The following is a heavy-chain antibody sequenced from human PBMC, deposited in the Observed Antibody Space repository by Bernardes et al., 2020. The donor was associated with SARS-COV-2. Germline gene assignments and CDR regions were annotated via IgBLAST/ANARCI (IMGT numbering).Heavy chain of an antibody. CDR1: GYTFTSYG. J-gene: IGHJ4*02. CDR2: ISAYNGNT. Sequence: ASLKVSCKASGYTFTSYGISWVRQAPGQGLEWMGWISAYNGNTNYAQKLQGRVTMTTDTSTSTAYMELRSLRSDDTAVYYCARDPDPLLRYFDWPNLDYWGQGTLVTVSS. V-gene: IGHV1-18*01. D-gene: IGHD3-9*01. CDR3: ARDPDPLLRYFDWPNLDY.